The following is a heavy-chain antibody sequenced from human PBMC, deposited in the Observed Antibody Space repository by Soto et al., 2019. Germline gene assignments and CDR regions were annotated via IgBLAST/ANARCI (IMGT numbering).Heavy chain of an antibody. CDR1: GDSISSNQ. J-gene: IGHJ4*01. Sequence: QVQLQESGPGLVKPSETLALTCTVSGDSISSNQWGWIRQPPGKGLEWIGYISKSGSANHNPSLKSRVTMSIDMAKNQCSLKLSSVTAADTAVYFCARDQMGSLDYWGHGTLVTVSS. V-gene: IGHV4-59*01. CDR3: ARDQMGSLDY. D-gene: IGHD3-10*01. CDR2: ISKSGSA.